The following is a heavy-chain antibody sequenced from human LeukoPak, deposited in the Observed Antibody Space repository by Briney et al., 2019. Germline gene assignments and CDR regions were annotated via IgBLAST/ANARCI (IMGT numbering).Heavy chain of an antibody. Sequence: ASVKVSCKVSGYTLTELSMHWVRQAPGKGLEWMGGFDPEDGETIYAQKFQGGVTMTEDTSTDTAYMELSSLRSEDTAVYYCATVSDYYDSSGYSYWGQGTLVTVSS. V-gene: IGHV1-24*01. CDR2: FDPEDGET. CDR1: GYTLTELS. J-gene: IGHJ4*02. D-gene: IGHD3-22*01. CDR3: ATVSDYYDSSGYSY.